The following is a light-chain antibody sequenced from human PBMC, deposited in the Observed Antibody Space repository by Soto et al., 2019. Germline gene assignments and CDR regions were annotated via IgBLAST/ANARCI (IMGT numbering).Light chain of an antibody. CDR3: QQYNYWPRT. J-gene: IGKJ4*01. CDR2: GAS. V-gene: IGKV3-15*01. Sequence: EIVMTQSPATLSVSPGERATLSCRASQSVSSNLAWFQQKPGQAPRLLIFGASTRATGIPARFSGSGSGTEFTLTISSLQSEDFAVYYCQQYNYWPRTFGGGTEVEIK. CDR1: QSVSSN.